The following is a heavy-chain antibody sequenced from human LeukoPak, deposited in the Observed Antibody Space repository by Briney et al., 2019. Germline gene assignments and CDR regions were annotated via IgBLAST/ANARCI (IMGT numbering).Heavy chain of an antibody. CDR1: GGTFSSYA. D-gene: IGHD3-10*01. V-gene: IGHV1-69*13. CDR2: IIPIFGTA. J-gene: IGHJ6*02. CDR3: AITESHITMVRGVITHDGMDV. Sequence: SVKVSCTASGGTFSSYAISWVRQAPGQGLEWMGGIIPIFGTANYAQKFQGRVTITADESTNTAYMELSSLRPEDTAVYYCAITESHITMVRGVITHDGMDVWGQGTTVTVSS.